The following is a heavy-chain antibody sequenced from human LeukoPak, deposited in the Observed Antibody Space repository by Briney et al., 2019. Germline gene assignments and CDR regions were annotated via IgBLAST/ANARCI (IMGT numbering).Heavy chain of an antibody. D-gene: IGHD3-10*01. CDR3: ARDHIVMVRGAFLNWFDP. J-gene: IGHJ5*02. CDR2: VYHSGST. V-gene: IGHV4-4*02. CDR1: GGSINSNHW. Sequence: PSETLSPTCTVSGGSINSNHWWSWVRQPPQKGLEWIGEVYHSGSTNYNPSLKSRVTISMDKSKNHFSLTLRSVTAADTAVYYCARDHIVMVRGAFLNWFDPWGQGTLVTVSS.